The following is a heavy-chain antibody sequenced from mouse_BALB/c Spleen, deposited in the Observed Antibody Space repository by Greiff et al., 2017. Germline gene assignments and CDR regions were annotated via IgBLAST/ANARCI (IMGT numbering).Heavy chain of an antibody. V-gene: IGHV1S81*02. J-gene: IGHJ3*01. Sequence: QVQLQQPGAELVKPGASVKLSCKASGYTFTSYWMHWVKQRPGQGLEWIGEINPSNGRTNYNEKFKSKATLTVDKSSSTAYMQLSSLTSEDSAVYYCARPTMISWFAYWGQGTLVTVSA. CDR3: ARPTMISWFAY. CDR1: GYTFTSYW. CDR2: INPSNGRT. D-gene: IGHD2-4*01.